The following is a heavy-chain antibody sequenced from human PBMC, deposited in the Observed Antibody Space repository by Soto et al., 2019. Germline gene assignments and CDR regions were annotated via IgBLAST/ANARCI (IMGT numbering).Heavy chain of an antibody. D-gene: IGHD2-2*01. J-gene: IGHJ3*02. V-gene: IGHV1-69*13. CDR1: GGTFSSYA. CDR2: IIPIFGTA. Sequence: SVKVSCKASGGTFSSYAISWVRQAPGQGLEWMGGIIPIFGTANYAQKFQGRVTITADESTSTAYMELSSLRSEDTAVYYCARGFYCSSNSCYAFDIWGQGTMVTVSS. CDR3: ARGFYCSSNSCYAFDI.